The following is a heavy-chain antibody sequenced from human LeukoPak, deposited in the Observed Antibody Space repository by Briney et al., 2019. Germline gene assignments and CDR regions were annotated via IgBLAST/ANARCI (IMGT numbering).Heavy chain of an antibody. V-gene: IGHV3-23*01. J-gene: IGHJ5*02. CDR1: GFTFSSYA. Sequence: GGSLRLSCAASGFTFSSYAMSWVRQAPGKGLEWVSAISGSGGSTYYADSVKGRFTISRDNSKNTLYLQMNSLRAEDTVVYYCAKDQYYDFWSGYSLRNNWFDPWGQGTLVTVSS. CDR2: ISGSGGST. D-gene: IGHD3-3*01. CDR3: AKDQYYDFWSGYSLRNNWFDP.